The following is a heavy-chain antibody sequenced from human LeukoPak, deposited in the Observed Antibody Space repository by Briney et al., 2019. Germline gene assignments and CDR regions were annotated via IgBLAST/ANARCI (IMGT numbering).Heavy chain of an antibody. CDR2: IYTSGST. V-gene: IGHV4-61*02. Sequence: SQTLSLTCTVSGGSISSDSSYWSWIRQPAGEGLEWIGRIYTSGSTNYNPSLNSRVTISVDTSKNQFSLSLTSVTAADTAVYYCTRGQTWVYYMDVWGKGTTVTVSS. D-gene: IGHD7-27*01. CDR1: GGSISSDSSY. CDR3: TRGQTWVYYMDV. J-gene: IGHJ6*03.